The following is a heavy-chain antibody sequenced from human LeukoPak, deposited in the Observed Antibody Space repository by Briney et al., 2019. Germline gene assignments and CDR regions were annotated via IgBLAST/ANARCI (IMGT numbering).Heavy chain of an antibody. CDR2: MNPNSGNT. D-gene: IGHD3-22*01. J-gene: IGHJ4*02. V-gene: IGHV1-8*03. Sequence: ASVKVSCKASGYTFTSYDINWVRQATGQGLEWMGWMNPNSGNTGYAQKFQGRVTITRNTSISTAYMELSRLRSDDTAVYYCARAYDSSGYRFDYWGQGTLVTVSS. CDR3: ARAYDSSGYRFDY. CDR1: GYTFTSYD.